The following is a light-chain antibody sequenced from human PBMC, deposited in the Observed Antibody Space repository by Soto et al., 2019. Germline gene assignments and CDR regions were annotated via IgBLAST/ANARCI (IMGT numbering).Light chain of an antibody. Sequence: QSALTQPASVSGSPGQSITISCSGSSSDVINYNYVSWFQQHPGQAPKLMIYEVNNRPSGISNRFSGSKSGNTASLTISGLQAEDEADYYCSSKTSTSTLLFGGGTKVTVL. CDR2: EVN. V-gene: IGLV2-14*01. J-gene: IGLJ2*01. CDR3: SSKTSTSTLL. CDR1: SSDVINYNY.